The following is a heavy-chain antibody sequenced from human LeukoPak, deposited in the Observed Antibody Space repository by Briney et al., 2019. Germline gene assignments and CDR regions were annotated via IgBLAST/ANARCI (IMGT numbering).Heavy chain of an antibody. V-gene: IGHV3-74*01. D-gene: IGHD1-26*01. J-gene: IGHJ4*02. Sequence: GGSLRLSCAASGFTFSSHLMHWVRQAPGKGLVWVSRISSDGTYTNYADSVRGRFTISRDNAKNTLYLQMNSLRAEDTAVYYCAKGPGSSGGYYVGHFWGQGTLVTVSS. CDR2: ISSDGTYT. CDR1: GFTFSSHL. CDR3: AKGPGSSGGYYVGHF.